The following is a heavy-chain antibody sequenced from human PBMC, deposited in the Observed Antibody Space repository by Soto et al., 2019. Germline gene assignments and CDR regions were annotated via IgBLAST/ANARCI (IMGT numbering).Heavy chain of an antibody. V-gene: IGHV2-5*02. Sequence: QITLKESGPPLVKPTQTLTLTCTFSGFSLSTSGVGVGWVRQPPGKALEWLALIYRDDVKRYSPSLKGRRTISKDTSENHVVLTMTTMDPVDTATYYCTHTMTTLTTDFDYWGQGTLVTVSS. CDR1: GFSLSTSGVG. CDR3: THTMTTLTTDFDY. CDR2: IYRDDVK. D-gene: IGHD4-17*01. J-gene: IGHJ4*02.